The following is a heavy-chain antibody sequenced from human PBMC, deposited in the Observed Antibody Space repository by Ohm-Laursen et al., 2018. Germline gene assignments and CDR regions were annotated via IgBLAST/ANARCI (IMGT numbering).Heavy chain of an antibody. CDR3: ARGITRNGYYHDHAFDT. Sequence: GTLSLTCTLSGGSISSFYWSWIRQPSGKGLEWIGYVYTGIATYNPSLKSRVTISVDTSKNQFSLKLNTVTASDTAVYYCARGITRNGYYHDHAFDTWGQGTMVIVSS. V-gene: IGHV4-59*01. D-gene: IGHD3-22*01. J-gene: IGHJ3*02. CDR1: GGSISSFY. CDR2: VYTGIA.